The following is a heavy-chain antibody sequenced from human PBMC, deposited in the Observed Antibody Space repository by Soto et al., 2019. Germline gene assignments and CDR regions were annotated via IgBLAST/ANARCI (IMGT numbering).Heavy chain of an antibody. J-gene: IGHJ4*02. Sequence: QVQLQESGPGLVKPSQTLSLTCTVSGRSISNGGYYWSWIRQHPGKVLDWIGHIYYSASTYYNPSLKXRXTXXVDTSTHQSSLKLTSVTAADTAVYYCARAPIYPDYWGQGTLVTVSS. CDR1: GRSISNGGYY. CDR2: IYYSAST. V-gene: IGHV4-31*03. D-gene: IGHD5-12*01. CDR3: ARAPIYPDY.